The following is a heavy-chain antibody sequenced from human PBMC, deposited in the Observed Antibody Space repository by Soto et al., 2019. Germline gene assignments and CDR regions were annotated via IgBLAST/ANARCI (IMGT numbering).Heavy chain of an antibody. CDR2: KYYSGIS. CDR1: RGSVSSQTHF. D-gene: IGHD1-26*01. Sequence: QVQLQESGPGLLKPSETLTLTCTVTRGSVSSQTHFWTWIRQPPGKGLEWIGYKYYSGISNYNPSLQSRFTISVDTSKTQFSLRLTSVTAADTAVYYCVREDMSGTYYFDAWGQGALVTVSS. CDR3: VREDMSGTYYFDA. J-gene: IGHJ4*02. V-gene: IGHV4-61*01.